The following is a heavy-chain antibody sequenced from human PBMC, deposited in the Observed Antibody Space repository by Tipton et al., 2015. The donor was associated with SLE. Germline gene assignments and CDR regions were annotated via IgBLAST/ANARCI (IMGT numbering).Heavy chain of an antibody. CDR3: AKDIWIGRTIFGVVEYGMDV. CDR1: GFSFSSAW. D-gene: IGHD3-3*01. J-gene: IGHJ6*02. CDR2: IKAKSEGGTV. Sequence: SLRLSCAASGFSFSSAWMSWVRQAPGKGLEWVGRIKAKSEGGTVDSTAPVKGRVTISRDDSTDTVYLQMDSLRAEETAVYYCAKDIWIGRTIFGVVEYGMDVWGQGTTVTVSS. V-gene: IGHV3-15*01.